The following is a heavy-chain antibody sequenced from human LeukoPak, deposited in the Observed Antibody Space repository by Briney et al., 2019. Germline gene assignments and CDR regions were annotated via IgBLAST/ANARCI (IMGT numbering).Heavy chain of an antibody. V-gene: IGHV4-39*07. CDR2: IYSSGSA. D-gene: IGHD1-26*01. CDR1: GGSVNSGTYY. Sequence: SETLSLTCTVSGGSVNSGTYYWSWIRQPPGKGLEWIGNIYSSGSAYYNPSLKSRVTMSVDTSKNQFSLKLSSVTAADTAVYYCARSVVGATSFYFDSWGQGTLVTVSS. CDR3: ARSVVGATSFYFDS. J-gene: IGHJ4*02.